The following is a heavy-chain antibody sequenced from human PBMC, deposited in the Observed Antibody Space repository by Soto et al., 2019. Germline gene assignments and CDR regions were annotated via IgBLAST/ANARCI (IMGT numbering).Heavy chain of an antibody. V-gene: IGHV3-30*18. J-gene: IGHJ6*02. CDR3: AKFGAAAGTNYYYGMDV. CDR1: GFTFSSYG. CDR2: ISYDGSNK. D-gene: IGHD6-13*01. Sequence: VQLVESGGGLVQPGGSLRLSCAASGFTFSSYGMHWVRQAPGKGLEWVAVISYDGSNKYYADSVKGRFAISRDNSKNTLYLQMNSLRAEDTAVYYCAKFGAAAGTNYYYGMDVWGQGTTVTVSS.